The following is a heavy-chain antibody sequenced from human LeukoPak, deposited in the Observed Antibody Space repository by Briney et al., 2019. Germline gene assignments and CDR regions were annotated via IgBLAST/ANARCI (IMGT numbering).Heavy chain of an antibody. Sequence: GRSLRLSCAASGFTFNSYDMHWVRQAPGKGLEWVAVISYDGSNEYYADSVKGRFNISRDNSKNTLYLQMSSLRPEDTAVYYCANGDCSGTSCCSFDYWGQGTLVTVSS. CDR3: ANGDCSGTSCCSFDY. CDR2: ISYDGSNE. J-gene: IGHJ4*02. CDR1: GFTFNSYD. D-gene: IGHD2-2*01. V-gene: IGHV3-30*18.